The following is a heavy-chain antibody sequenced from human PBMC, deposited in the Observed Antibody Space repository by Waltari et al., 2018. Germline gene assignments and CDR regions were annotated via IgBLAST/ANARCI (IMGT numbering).Heavy chain of an antibody. D-gene: IGHD6-19*01. V-gene: IGHV3-23*01. Sequence: EVQLLESGGGLVQPGGSLRLSCAASGFTFTSYAMRAVPQAPGKGLEWVSAISGSGGSTYYADSVKRRFTISRDISKNTLYLQMNSLRAEDTAVYYCAKAQGEGAVAGVGVDYWGQGTLVTVSS. J-gene: IGHJ4*02. CDR2: ISGSGGST. CDR1: GFTFTSYA. CDR3: AKAQGEGAVAGVGVDY.